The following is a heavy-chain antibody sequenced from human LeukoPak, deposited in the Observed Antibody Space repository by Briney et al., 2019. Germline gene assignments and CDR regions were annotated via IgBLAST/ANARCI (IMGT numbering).Heavy chain of an antibody. CDR2: ISNSGDNT. Sequence: GGSLRLSCAASGFPFTTYAMSWVRQPPGKGLEWVSAISNSGDNTYYAGSVKGRFTISRDNSKNTFFLQMNSLRAEDTAMYYCTKTGARYSASSNFDSWGQGALVTVSS. CDR3: TKTGARYSASSNFDS. J-gene: IGHJ4*02. CDR1: GFPFTTYA. D-gene: IGHD6-6*01. V-gene: IGHV3-23*01.